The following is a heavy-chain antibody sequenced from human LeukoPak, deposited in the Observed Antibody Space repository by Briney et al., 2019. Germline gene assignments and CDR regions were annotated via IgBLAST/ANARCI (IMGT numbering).Heavy chain of an antibody. J-gene: IGHJ4*02. CDR3: ARVDSSGWYGGGYFDY. V-gene: IGHV1-2*02. Sequence: GASVKVSCKASGYTFTGYYIHWVRQAPGQGLECMGWINPNSGGTNYAQKFQGRVTMTRDTSISTAYMELSRLRSDDTAVYYCARVDSSGWYGGGYFDYWGQGTLVTVSS. D-gene: IGHD6-19*01. CDR1: GYTFTGYY. CDR2: INPNSGGT.